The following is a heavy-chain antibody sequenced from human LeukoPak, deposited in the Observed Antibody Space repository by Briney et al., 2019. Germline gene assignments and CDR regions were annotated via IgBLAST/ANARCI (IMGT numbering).Heavy chain of an antibody. CDR2: ISDNGDYT. Sequence: GGSLRLSCAASGFTFNIYTITWVRQAPGKGLEWVSIISDNGDYTYYADSVKGRFTISRDNSKNTLYLQMNSLRAEDTAVYYCARGRTAIDYWGQGTLVTVSS. D-gene: IGHD5-18*01. J-gene: IGHJ4*02. CDR3: ARGRTAIDY. V-gene: IGHV3-23*01. CDR1: GFTFNIYT.